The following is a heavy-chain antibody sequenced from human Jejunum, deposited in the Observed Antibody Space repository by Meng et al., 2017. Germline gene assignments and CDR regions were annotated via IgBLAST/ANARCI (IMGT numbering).Heavy chain of an antibody. CDR2: IKQDGSEK. Sequence: GGFLRLSCAASCFTFSSYWMSRIRHAPGKGLEWVANIKQDGSEKYYVDSVKGRFTISRDNAKNSLYLQMNSLRAEDTAVDYCARGPRVGATLYWYFDLWGRGNPV. CDR3: ARGPRVGATLYWYFDL. D-gene: IGHD1-26*01. V-gene: IGHV3-7*01. J-gene: IGHJ2*01. CDR1: CFTFSSYW.